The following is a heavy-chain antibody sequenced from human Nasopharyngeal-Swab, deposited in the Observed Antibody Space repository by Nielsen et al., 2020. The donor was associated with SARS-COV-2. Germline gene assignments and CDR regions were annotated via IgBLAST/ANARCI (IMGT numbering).Heavy chain of an antibody. J-gene: IGHJ4*02. Sequence: GGSLRLSCAASGFTFRDHYMDWVREAPGKGREWGGRTRNKGNSYTTEYAASVKGRFSISRDDSKNALHLQMNSLKTEDTAVYYCARGRRGYNWNDFGEPFDYWGQGTLVTVSS. D-gene: IGHD1-20*01. CDR2: TRNKGNSYTT. V-gene: IGHV3-72*01. CDR1: GFTFRDHY. CDR3: ARGRRGYNWNDFGEPFDY.